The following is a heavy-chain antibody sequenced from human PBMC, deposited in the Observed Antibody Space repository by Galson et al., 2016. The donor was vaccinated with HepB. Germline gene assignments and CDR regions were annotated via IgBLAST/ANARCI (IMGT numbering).Heavy chain of an antibody. V-gene: IGHV1-46*01. CDR2: INPNGSSA. D-gene: IGHD1-26*01. CDR1: GHTFSSYY. J-gene: IGHJ5*02. CDR3: ARGIAKMYWFDP. Sequence: SCKASGHTFSSYYMHWVRQAPGQGLEWMGIINPNGSSASYAQQFQGRVPMTRDTSTSTLYMELSSLRSEDTAVYYCARGIAKMYWFDPWGQGTLVTVSS.